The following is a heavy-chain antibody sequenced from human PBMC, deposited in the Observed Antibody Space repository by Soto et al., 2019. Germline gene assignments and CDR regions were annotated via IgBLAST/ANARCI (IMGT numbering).Heavy chain of an antibody. V-gene: IGHV3-23*01. CDR2: ISGSGGST. CDR3: AKDPSSSSFPWLDP. J-gene: IGHJ5*02. Sequence: GGSLRLSCAASGFTFSSYAMSWVRQAPGKGLEWVSAISGSGGSTYYADSVKGRFTISRDNSKNTLYLQMNSLRAEDTAVYYCAKDPSSSSFPWLDPCGQGTMVTGYS. D-gene: IGHD6-6*01. CDR1: GFTFSSYA.